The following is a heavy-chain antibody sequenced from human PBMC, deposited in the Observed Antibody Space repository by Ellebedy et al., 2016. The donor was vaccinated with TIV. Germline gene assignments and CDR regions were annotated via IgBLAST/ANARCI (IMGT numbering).Heavy chain of an antibody. CDR1: GYSVATNY. CDR2: IYSGGDT. V-gene: IGHV3-53*01. CDR3: MRRWS. Sequence: GESLKISCTASGYSVATNYMIWVRQAPGKGPEWVSLIYSGGDTIYADPVKGRFTISRDSSKNTLYLQMNSLRAEETAVYYCMRRWSWGQGTLVTVSS. D-gene: IGHD4-23*01. J-gene: IGHJ4*02.